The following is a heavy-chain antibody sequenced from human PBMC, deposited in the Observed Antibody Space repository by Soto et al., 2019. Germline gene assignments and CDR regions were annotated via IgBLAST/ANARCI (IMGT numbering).Heavy chain of an antibody. CDR1: GFIFSNYW. J-gene: IGHJ4*02. Sequence: PGGSLRLSCAASGFIFSNYWMHWVRQVPGKGLVWVSRINTDGRETNYADSVKGRFTVSRDNAKNTQFLQMNSLRGEDTAVYYCARDCEGNWGQGTLVNVSS. V-gene: IGHV3-74*01. CDR2: INTDGRET. CDR3: ARDCEGN. D-gene: IGHD2-21*01.